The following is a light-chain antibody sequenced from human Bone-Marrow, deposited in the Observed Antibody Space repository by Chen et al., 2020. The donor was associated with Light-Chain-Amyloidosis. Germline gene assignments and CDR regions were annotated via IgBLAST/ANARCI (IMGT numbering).Light chain of an antibody. CDR2: HNS. CDR3: QSSDSSPSGFYV. J-gene: IGLJ1*01. V-gene: IGLV1-40*01. Sequence: QSVLTQPPSVSGAPGQRVTISCTGSSPNIGTGYDVHWYQQLPGTAPKLLIYHNSNRPSGVPERFSGSKSGTSACLAITGLQAEDEADDYCQSSDSSPSGFYVFGTGTTVTVL. CDR1: SPNIGTGYD.